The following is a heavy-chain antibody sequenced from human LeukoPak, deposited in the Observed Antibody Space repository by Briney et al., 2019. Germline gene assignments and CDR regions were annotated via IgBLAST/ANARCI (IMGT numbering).Heavy chain of an antibody. CDR3: ARYCSGGSCYPYGMDV. V-gene: IGHV1-8*01. J-gene: IGHJ6*02. CDR1: GYTFTSYD. Sequence: AASVKVSCKASGYTFTSYDINWVRQATGQGLEWMGWMNPNSGNTGYAQKFQGRVTMTRNTSISTAYMELSSLSSEDTAVYYCARYCSGGSCYPYGMDVWGQGTTVTVSS. D-gene: IGHD2-15*01. CDR2: MNPNSGNT.